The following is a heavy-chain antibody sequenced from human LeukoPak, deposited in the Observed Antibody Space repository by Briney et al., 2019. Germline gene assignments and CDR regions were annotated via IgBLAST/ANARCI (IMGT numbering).Heavy chain of an antibody. D-gene: IGHD2-2*01. CDR1: GFTFTNYW. Sequence: GGSLRLSCAVSGFTFTNYWMSWARQSPGKGLEWVSNIYLDGSRAYYVDSVKGRFTISRDNAKNSLFLQMNSLRAEDTAVYYCGRAGPVAKDHFMDVWGKGTTVTVSS. J-gene: IGHJ6*03. V-gene: IGHV3-7*01. CDR3: GRAGPVAKDHFMDV. CDR2: IYLDGSRA.